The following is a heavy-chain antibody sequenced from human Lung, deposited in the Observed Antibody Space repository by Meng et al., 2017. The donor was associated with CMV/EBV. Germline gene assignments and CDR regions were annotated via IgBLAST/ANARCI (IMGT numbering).Heavy chain of an antibody. D-gene: IGHD2-8*01. CDR2: IIPLLNKA. CDR1: EGTFKSYS. J-gene: IGHJ5*02. CDR3: ARVLVLIKIDTEEYNGFDP. Sequence: SVKVSCKAPEGTFKSYSISWMRQAPGQGLEWMGGIIPLLNKAHYAEKFKGRVTITADKSTSTAYMELRGLKIEDTAVYYCARVLVLIKIDTEEYNGFDPWGQGTPVTVS. V-gene: IGHV1-69*10.